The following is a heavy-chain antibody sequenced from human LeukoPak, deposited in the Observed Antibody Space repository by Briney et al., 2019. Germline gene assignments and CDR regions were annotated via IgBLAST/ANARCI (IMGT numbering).Heavy chain of an antibody. CDR3: ARGRTGCSSTSCYTGAGYYYVDV. V-gene: IGHV4-34*01. CDR2: INHSGST. D-gene: IGHD2-2*02. J-gene: IGHJ6*03. CDR1: GGSFSGYY. Sequence: SETLSLTCAVYGGSFSGYYWSWIRRPPGKGLEWIGEINHSGSTNYNPSLKSRVTISVDTSKNQFSLKLSSVTAADTAVYYCARGRTGCSSTSCYTGAGYYYVDVWGKGTTVTVSS.